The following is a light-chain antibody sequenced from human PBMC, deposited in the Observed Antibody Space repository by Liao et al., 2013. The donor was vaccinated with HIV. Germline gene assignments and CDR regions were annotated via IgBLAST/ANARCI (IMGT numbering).Light chain of an antibody. CDR2: QDD. CDR3: QTWDSSTYV. CDR1: YLGDKY. V-gene: IGLV3-1*01. Sequence: FELAQPPSVSVSPGQTATITCSGDYLGDKYASWYHLRPGQSPVLVIYQDDKRPSGIPERYTGSNSGITATLTISGIQPVDEGDYYCQTWDSSTYVFGTGTKVTVL. J-gene: IGLJ1*01.